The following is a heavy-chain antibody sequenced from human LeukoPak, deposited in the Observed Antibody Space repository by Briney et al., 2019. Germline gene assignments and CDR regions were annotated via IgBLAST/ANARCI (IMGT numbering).Heavy chain of an antibody. CDR1: GYTFTGYY. CDR2: INPNSGGT. CDR3: ARDAYYGDYPGY. Sequence: ASVKVSCKASGYTFTGYYMHWVRQAPGQGLEWMGWINPNSGGTNYVQKFQGRVTMTRDTSISTAYMELSRLRSDDTAVYYCARDAYYGDYPGYWGQGTLVTVSS. V-gene: IGHV1-2*02. D-gene: IGHD4-17*01. J-gene: IGHJ4*02.